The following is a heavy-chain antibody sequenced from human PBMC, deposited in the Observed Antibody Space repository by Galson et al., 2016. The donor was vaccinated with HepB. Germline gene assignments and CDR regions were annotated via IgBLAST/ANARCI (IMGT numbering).Heavy chain of an antibody. D-gene: IGHD4-11*01. CDR2: IDPSDSYT. Sequence: QSGAEVKKPGESLRISCRVSGNTETSYWITWVRQMPGKGLEWVGRIDPSDSYTNYSPSFEGPVTISTDKSISTVYLQWSRLKASDSAMYSCARWHLNYYFDLWGRGTLVTVSS. CDR3: ARWHLNYYFDL. CDR1: GNTETSYW. V-gene: IGHV5-10-1*01. J-gene: IGHJ2*01.